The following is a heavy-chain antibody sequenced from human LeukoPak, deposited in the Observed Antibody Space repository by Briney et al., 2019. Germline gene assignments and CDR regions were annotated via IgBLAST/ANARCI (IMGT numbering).Heavy chain of an antibody. Sequence: KSGGSLRLSCAASGFTFSSYSMNWVRQAPGKGLEWVSSISSSSSYIYYADSVKGRFTISRDNAKNSLYLQMSSLRAEDTAVYYCARDVRKINSGYGVAFDIWGQGTMVTVSS. CDR1: GFTFSSYS. J-gene: IGHJ3*02. D-gene: IGHD5-12*01. CDR2: ISSSSSYI. CDR3: ARDVRKINSGYGVAFDI. V-gene: IGHV3-21*01.